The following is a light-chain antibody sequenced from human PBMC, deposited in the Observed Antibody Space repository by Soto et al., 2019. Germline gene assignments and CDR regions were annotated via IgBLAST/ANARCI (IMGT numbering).Light chain of an antibody. CDR1: QSISSY. CDR3: QQSYSSVT. J-gene: IGKJ5*01. Sequence: DIQMTQSPSSLSASVGDRVTITCRASQSISSYLNWYQQKPGKAPKLLIYAASSLQSGVPSRFSGSGSGTDFTLTISSLQLEDFATYYCQQSYSSVTLGQGTRLEIK. CDR2: AAS. V-gene: IGKV1-39*01.